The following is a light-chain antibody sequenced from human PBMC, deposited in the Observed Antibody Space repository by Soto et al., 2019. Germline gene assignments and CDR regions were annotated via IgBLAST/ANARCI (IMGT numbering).Light chain of an antibody. J-gene: IGLJ1*01. V-gene: IGLV1-40*01. CDR1: SSNIGAGYD. Sequence: QSVLTQPPSVSGAPGQRVTISYSGSSSNIGAGYDVNWYRQLPGTAPKLLIYGNSDRPSGVPDRFSGSKSGTSASLAITGLQAEDEADYFCQSYDRSLRTYVFGTATQLTVL. CDR2: GNS. CDR3: QSYDRSLRTYV.